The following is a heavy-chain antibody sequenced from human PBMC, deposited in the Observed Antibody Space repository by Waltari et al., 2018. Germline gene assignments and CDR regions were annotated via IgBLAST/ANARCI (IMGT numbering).Heavy chain of an antibody. CDR3: AIQISGVVF. CDR1: GFPFSSYG. Sequence: QVQLVESGGGVVQPGRSMRLPCAASGFPFSSYGMHWVRQAPGKGLEWVAVIWYDGSNKYYADSVKGRFTMSRDNAKDTLYLQMNSLRGEDTAVYYCAIQISGVVFWGQGTLVTVSS. V-gene: IGHV3-33*03. J-gene: IGHJ4*02. CDR2: IWYDGSNK. D-gene: IGHD3-3*01.